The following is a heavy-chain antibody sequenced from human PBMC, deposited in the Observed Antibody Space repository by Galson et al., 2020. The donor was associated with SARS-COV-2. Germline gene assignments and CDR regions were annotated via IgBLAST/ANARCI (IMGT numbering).Heavy chain of an antibody. D-gene: IGHD3-16*02. CDR1: GGSISSSSYY. CDR2: IYYSGST. J-gene: IGHJ4*02. CDR3: ARVPWGLGELSPYFDY. Sequence: SQTLSLTCTVSGGSISSSSYYWGWIRQPPGKGLEWIGSIYYSGSTYYNPSLKSRVTISVDTSKNQFSLKLSSVTAADTAVYYCARVPWGLGELSPYFDYWGQGTLVTGSS. V-gene: IGHV4-39*07.